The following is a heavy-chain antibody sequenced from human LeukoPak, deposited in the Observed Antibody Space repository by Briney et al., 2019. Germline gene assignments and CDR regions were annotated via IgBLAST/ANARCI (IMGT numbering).Heavy chain of an antibody. CDR2: INHSGST. CDR1: GGSFSGYY. V-gene: IGHV4-34*01. J-gene: IGHJ4*02. Sequence: SETLSLTCAVYGGSFSGYYWSWIRQPPGKGLEWIGEINHSGSTNYNPSLKSRVTISVDTSKNQFSLKLSSVTAADTAVYYCARGLGSLDGSGWYYYWGQGTLVTVSS. D-gene: IGHD6-19*01. CDR3: ARGLGSLDGSGWYYY.